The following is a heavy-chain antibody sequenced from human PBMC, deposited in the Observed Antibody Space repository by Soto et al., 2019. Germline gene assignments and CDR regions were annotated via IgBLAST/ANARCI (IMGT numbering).Heavy chain of an antibody. J-gene: IGHJ4*02. CDR1: GGTFRSHA. Sequence: GSSVKVSRKASGGTFRSHAISWVRQAPGQGLEWMGGIIPIFGTANYAQKFQGRVTITADESTSTDYMELSSLRSEDTAVYYCASEADDGDFAITYLDYWGQGTLVTASS. D-gene: IGHD4-17*01. CDR2: IIPIFGTA. V-gene: IGHV1-69*13. CDR3: ASEADDGDFAITYLDY.